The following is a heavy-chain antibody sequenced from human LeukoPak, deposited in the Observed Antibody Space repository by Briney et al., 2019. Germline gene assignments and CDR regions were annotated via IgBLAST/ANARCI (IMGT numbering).Heavy chain of an antibody. CDR2: ISAYNGNT. D-gene: IGHD6-13*01. CDR3: MREDPSLAAADH. CDR1: GYTFTNYG. J-gene: IGHJ4*02. Sequence: ASVKVSCKASGYTFTNYGISWVRQAPGQGLEWMGWISAYNGNTNFAQKLQDRVTMTTDTSTNTAYMELRSLRYDDTAVYYCMREDPSLAAADHWGQGTLVTVSS. V-gene: IGHV1-18*01.